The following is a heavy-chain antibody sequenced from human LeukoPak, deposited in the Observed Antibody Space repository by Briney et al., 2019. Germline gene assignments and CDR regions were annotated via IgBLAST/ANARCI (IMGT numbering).Heavy chain of an antibody. J-gene: IGHJ4*02. V-gene: IGHV3-30*18. CDR2: ISYDGRSK. Sequence: GGSLRLSCAASGFTFSTYGMHWVRQAPGKGLEWVAVISYDGRSKYYADSVKGRFTISRDNSRNTLYLQMNSLRVEDTAVYYCAKEETPYTSRSIDFWGEGTLVTVSS. CDR1: GFTFSTYG. D-gene: IGHD6-13*01. CDR3: AKEETPYTSRSIDF.